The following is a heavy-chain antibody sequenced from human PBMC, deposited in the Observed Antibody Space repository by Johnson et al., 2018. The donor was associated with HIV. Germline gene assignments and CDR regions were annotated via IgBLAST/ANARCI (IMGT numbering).Heavy chain of an antibody. CDR3: AKGLTLRGSYYDAFDI. Sequence: QVQLVESGGGVVQPGRSLRLSCAASGFTFSSYGMHWVRQAPGKGLEWVAVISYDGSNKYYADSVKGRFTISRDNSKNTLYLQMNSLRAEDTAVYYCAKGLTLRGSYYDAFDIWGQGTMVTVSS. CDR2: ISYDGSNK. CDR1: GFTFSSYG. J-gene: IGHJ3*02. D-gene: IGHD1-26*01. V-gene: IGHV3-30*18.